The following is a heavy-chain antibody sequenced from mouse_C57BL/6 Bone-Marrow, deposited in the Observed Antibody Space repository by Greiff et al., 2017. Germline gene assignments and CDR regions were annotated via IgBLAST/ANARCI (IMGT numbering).Heavy chain of an antibody. CDR2: IDPSDSYT. CDR3: AREENGILFDH. J-gene: IGHJ2*01. Sequence: VQLQQPGAELVMPGASVKLSCKASGYTFTSYWMHWVKQRPGQGLEWIGEIDPSDSYTNYNQKFKGKSTLTVDKSSSAAYMQLGSLTSGDSAVYDCAREENGILFDHWGRGTTRTVSS. V-gene: IGHV1-69*01. CDR1: GYTFTSYW.